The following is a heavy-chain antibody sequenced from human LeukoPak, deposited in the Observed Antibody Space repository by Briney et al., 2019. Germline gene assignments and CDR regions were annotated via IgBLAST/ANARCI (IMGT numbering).Heavy chain of an antibody. CDR2: VNPSGGST. CDR3: ARDQDSGNYFFAY. D-gene: IGHD3-22*01. V-gene: IGHV1-46*01. Sequence: ASVKVSCKASGYIFTSYYMHWVRQAPGQGLEWMGIVNPSGGSTSYAQKFQGRVTMTRDTSTSTVYMELSSLRAEDTAVYYCARDQDSGNYFFAYWGQGTPVTVSS. CDR1: GYIFTSYY. J-gene: IGHJ4*02.